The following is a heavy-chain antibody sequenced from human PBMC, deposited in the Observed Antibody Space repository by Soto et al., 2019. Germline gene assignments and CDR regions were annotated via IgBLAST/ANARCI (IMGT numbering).Heavy chain of an antibody. J-gene: IGHJ6*02. CDR1: GGSISSSSYY. Sequence: QLQLQESGPGLVKPSETLSLTCTVSGGSISSSSYYWGWIRQPPGKGLEWIGSIFYSGSTYYNPSLKSRVAMSADTPXHXISLKLSSVTAADTAVYYCARHLTYCSAGSCYSDFPYYGMDVWGQGTTVTVSS. D-gene: IGHD2-15*01. CDR3: ARHLTYCSAGSCYSDFPYYGMDV. V-gene: IGHV4-39*01. CDR2: IFYSGST.